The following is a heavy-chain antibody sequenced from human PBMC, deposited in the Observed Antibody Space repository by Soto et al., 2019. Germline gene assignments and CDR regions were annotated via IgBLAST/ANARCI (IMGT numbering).Heavy chain of an antibody. Sequence: GGSLRLSCAASGFTFRSYSMNWVRQAPGKGLEWVSYISSSNRTINYADSVKGRFIISRDNAKNSLYLQMHSLRDGDTAVYYCAREGWPLLQTGMDVWGQGTTVTVSS. CDR2: ISSSNRTI. CDR1: GFTFRSYS. J-gene: IGHJ6*02. V-gene: IGHV3-48*02. CDR3: AREGWPLLQTGMDV. D-gene: IGHD2-15*01.